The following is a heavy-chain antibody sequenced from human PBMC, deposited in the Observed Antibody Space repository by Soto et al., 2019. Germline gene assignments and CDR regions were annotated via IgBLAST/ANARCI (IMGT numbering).Heavy chain of an antibody. J-gene: IGHJ3*02. V-gene: IGHV1-18*01. CDR2: ISGYNGNT. CDR1: GYPFGSYG. Sequence: ASVKVSCKASGYPFGSYGITWVRQAPGQGLEWMGWISGYNGNTKYAQRVQGRVTMTTDTSTNTAYMELGSLVSDDTAVYYCARNHFLMVTSNDAFDTWGQGTMLTF. CDR3: ARNHFLMVTSNDAFDT. D-gene: IGHD2-21*02.